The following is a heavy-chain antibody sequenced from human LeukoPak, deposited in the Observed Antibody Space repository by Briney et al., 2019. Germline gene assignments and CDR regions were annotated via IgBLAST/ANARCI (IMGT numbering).Heavy chain of an antibody. Sequence: PSETLSLTCAVYGGSFSGYYWSWIRQPPGKGLEWIGEINHSGSTNYNPSLKSRVTISVDTSKNQFSLKLSSVTAADTAVYYCASKLGYYDSSGTYYYMDVWGKGTTVTVSS. CDR1: GGSFSGYY. J-gene: IGHJ6*03. CDR3: ASKLGYYDSSGTYYYMDV. D-gene: IGHD3-22*01. V-gene: IGHV4-34*01. CDR2: INHSGST.